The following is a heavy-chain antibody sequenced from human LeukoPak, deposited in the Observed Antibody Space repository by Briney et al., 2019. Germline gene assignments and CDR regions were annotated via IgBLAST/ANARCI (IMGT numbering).Heavy chain of an antibody. CDR3: ARAPHYYGSRFGP. J-gene: IGHJ5*02. D-gene: IGHD3-10*01. V-gene: IGHV4-34*01. CDR1: GGSFSGYY. Sequence: SETLSLTCAVYGGSFSGYYWSWIRQPPGKGLEWIGEINHSGSTNYNPSLKSRVTISVDTSKNQFSLKLSSVTAADTAVYYCARAPHYYGSRFGPWGQGTLVTVSS. CDR2: INHSGST.